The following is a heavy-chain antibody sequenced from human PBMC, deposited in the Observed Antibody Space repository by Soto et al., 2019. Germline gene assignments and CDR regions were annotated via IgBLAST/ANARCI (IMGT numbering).Heavy chain of an antibody. J-gene: IGHJ3*02. D-gene: IGHD3-22*01. V-gene: IGHV1-69*01. CDR3: ARGATYNDDNSGSEALEI. Sequence: QVHLVQSGPEVMKPGSSVRVSCKASGGRFSDCGFNWVRQAPGLGLEWMGGITPASGTTDSAQKFRGRVTMTADETTTAAYMELDSLTSGDTAVYYCARGATYNDDNSGSEALEIWGQGTMVTVSS. CDR1: GGRFSDCG. CDR2: ITPASGTT.